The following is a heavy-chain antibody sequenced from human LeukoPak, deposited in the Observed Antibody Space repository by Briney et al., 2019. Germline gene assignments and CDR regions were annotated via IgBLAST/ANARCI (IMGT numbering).Heavy chain of an antibody. Sequence: PSGTLSLTCAVSGGSISSSNWWSWVRQPPGKGLEWIGEISHSGSTNYNPSLKSRATISVDKSKNQFSLKLSSVTAADTAVYYCATYSSGWYPFDYWGQGTLVTVSS. CDR2: ISHSGST. J-gene: IGHJ4*02. CDR1: GGSISSSNW. V-gene: IGHV4-4*02. D-gene: IGHD6-19*01. CDR3: ATYSSGWYPFDY.